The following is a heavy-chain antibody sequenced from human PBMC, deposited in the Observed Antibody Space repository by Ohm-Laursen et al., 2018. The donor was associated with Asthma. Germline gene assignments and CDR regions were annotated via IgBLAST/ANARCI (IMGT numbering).Heavy chain of an antibody. D-gene: IGHD1-26*01. CDR1: GFTFSDSY. CDR3: ARDRGNTEGATLDFDY. CDR2: IGPSSRDI. J-gene: IGHJ4*02. Sequence: SLRLSCSASGFTFSDSYMSWIRLAPGKGLESISYIGPSSRDIMYVDSVKGLFTISRDNAKNSVYLQMNSLRAEDTAVYFCARDRGNTEGATLDFDYWGQGTLVTVSS. V-gene: IGHV3-11*05.